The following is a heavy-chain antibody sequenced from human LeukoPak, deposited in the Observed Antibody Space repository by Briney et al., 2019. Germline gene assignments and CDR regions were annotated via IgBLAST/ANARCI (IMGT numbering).Heavy chain of an antibody. J-gene: IGHJ6*04. CDR3: ARILVATGGMDV. CDR2: ISSSGSTI. V-gene: IGHV3-48*03. CDR1: GFTFSSYE. Sequence: PGGSLRLSCAASGFTFSSYEMNWVRQAPGKGLEWVSYISSSGSTIYYADSVKGRFTISRDNAKNSLYLRMNSLRAEDTAVYYCARILVATGGMDVWGKGTTVTVSS. D-gene: IGHD5-12*01.